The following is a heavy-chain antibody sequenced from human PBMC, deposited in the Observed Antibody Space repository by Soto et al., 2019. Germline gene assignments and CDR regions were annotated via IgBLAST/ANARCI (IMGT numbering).Heavy chain of an antibody. D-gene: IGHD4-17*01. V-gene: IGHV4-4*07. J-gene: IGHJ4*02. CDR2: IYISGSA. Sequence: SETLSLTCTVSGGFISTYYWSWIRQPAGKGLEWLGRIYISGSANYNPSLKSRVTMSVDTSKNQISLRLNSVTAADTAVYYCARDYGDYYYFDYWGQGTLVTAPQ. CDR3: ARDYGDYYYFDY. CDR1: GGFISTYY.